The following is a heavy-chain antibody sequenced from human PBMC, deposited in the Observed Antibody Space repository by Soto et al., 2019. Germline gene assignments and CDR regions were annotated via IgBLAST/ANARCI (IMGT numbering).Heavy chain of an antibody. CDR2: IYYSGST. CDR3: ARWTTYYYDSSGYYPDY. V-gene: IGHV4-31*03. J-gene: IGHJ4*02. CDR1: GGSISSGGYY. Sequence: SETLSLTCTVSGGSISSGGYYWSWIRQHPGKGLEWIGYIYYSGSTYYNPSLKSRVTISVDTSKNQFSLKLSSVTAADTAVYYCARWTTYYYDSSGYYPDYWGQGTLVTVSS. D-gene: IGHD3-22*01.